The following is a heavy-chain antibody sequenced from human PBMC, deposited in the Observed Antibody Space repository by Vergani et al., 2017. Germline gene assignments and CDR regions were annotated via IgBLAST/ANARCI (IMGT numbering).Heavy chain of an antibody. CDR1: GFTVSSNY. CDR2: IYSGGST. J-gene: IGHJ4*02. CDR3: ARDLGIDYYGSGDNGGY. D-gene: IGHD3-10*01. V-gene: IGHV3-66*02. Sequence: EVQLVESGGGLVQPGGSLRLSCAASGFTVSSNYMSWVRQAPGKGLEWVSVIYSGGSTYYADSVKGRFTIARDNSKNTLYLQMNSLRAEDTAVYYCARDLGIDYYGSGDNGGYWGQGTLVTVSS.